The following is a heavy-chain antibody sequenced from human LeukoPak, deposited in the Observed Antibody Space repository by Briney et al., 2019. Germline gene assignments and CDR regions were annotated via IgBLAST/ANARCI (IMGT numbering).Heavy chain of an antibody. CDR1: GGSISSYY. V-gene: IGHV4-59*01. J-gene: IGHJ3*02. Sequence: SETLSLTCTVSGGSISSYYWSWIRQPPGKGLEWIGYIYYSGSTNYNPSLKSRVTISVDTSKNQFSLKLSSVTAADTAVYYCARGKIAAARYTDAFDIRGQGTMVTVSS. CDR3: ARGKIAAARYTDAFDI. D-gene: IGHD6-13*01. CDR2: IYYSGST.